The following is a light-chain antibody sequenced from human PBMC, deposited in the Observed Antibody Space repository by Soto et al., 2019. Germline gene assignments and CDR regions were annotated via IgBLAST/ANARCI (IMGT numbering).Light chain of an antibody. V-gene: IGKV4-1*01. CDR1: QSVLHSSNNKNY. J-gene: IGKJ1*01. CDR2: WAS. Sequence: DIVMTQSPDSLAVSLGERADINCKSSQSVLHSSNNKNYLAWYQQKPRQPPKLLIYWASTRESGVPDRFSGSGSGTDFTLTIRSLQAEDVAVYYCQQYYSSCTFGQGTKVEIK. CDR3: QQYYSSCT.